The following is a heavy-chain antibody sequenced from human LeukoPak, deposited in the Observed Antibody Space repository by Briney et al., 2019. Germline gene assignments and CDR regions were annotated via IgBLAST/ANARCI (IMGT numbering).Heavy chain of an antibody. Sequence: GGSLRLSCAASGFTFSSYSMNWVRQAPGKGLEWVSYISSSSSTIYYADSAKGRFTISRDNAKNSLYLQMNSLRAEDTAVYYCARARIPVPLRYSWSYFDYWGQGTLVTVSS. J-gene: IGHJ4*02. CDR2: ISSSSSTI. CDR1: GFTFSSYS. V-gene: IGHV3-48*01. CDR3: ARARIPVPLRYSWSYFDY. D-gene: IGHD1-26*01.